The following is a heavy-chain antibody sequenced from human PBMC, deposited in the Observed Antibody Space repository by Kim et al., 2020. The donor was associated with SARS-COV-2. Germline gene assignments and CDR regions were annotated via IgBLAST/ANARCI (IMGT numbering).Heavy chain of an antibody. CDR3: AKPGLGYCSGGSCYGGAFDI. V-gene: IGHV3-23*01. D-gene: IGHD2-15*01. Sequence: GGSLRLSCAASGFTFSSYAMSWVRQAPGKGLEWVSAISGSGGSTYYADSVKGRFTISRDNSKNTLYLQMNSLRAEDTAVYYCAKPGLGYCSGGSCYGGAFDIWGQGTMVTVSS. CDR1: GFTFSSYA. CDR2: ISGSGGST. J-gene: IGHJ3*02.